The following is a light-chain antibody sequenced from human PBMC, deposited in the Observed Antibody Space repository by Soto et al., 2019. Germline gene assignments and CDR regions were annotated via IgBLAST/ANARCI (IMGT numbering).Light chain of an antibody. V-gene: IGLV2-14*01. CDR3: SSYTSSSTYVV. CDR2: DVS. Sequence: QSALTQPASVSGSPGQSITIFCTGTSSDVGGYNYVSWYQQHPGKAPKLMIYDVSNRPSGVSNRFSGSKSGNTASLTISGLQAEDEADYYCSSYTSSSTYVVFGGGTKLTVL. CDR1: SSDVGGYNY. J-gene: IGLJ2*01.